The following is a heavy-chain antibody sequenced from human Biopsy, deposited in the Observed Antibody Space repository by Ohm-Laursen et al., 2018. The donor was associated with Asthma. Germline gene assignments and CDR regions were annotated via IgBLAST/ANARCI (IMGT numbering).Heavy chain of an antibody. Sequence: SLRLSCTASGFTFSSYAKHWGRQAPGKGLERVAVGGSYYDGGLKYYADSVNGRFTVSRDDSKNTLYLQMNSLRPDDTAVYYCARDVMEWYLPAFDFWGQGTLVTVSS. J-gene: IGHJ4*02. CDR1: GFTFSSYA. D-gene: IGHD3-3*01. CDR2: GGSYYDGGLK. CDR3: ARDVMEWYLPAFDF. V-gene: IGHV3-30-3*01.